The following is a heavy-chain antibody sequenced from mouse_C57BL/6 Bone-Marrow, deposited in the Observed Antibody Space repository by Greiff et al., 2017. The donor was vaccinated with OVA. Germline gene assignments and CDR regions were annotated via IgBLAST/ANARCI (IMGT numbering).Heavy chain of an antibody. D-gene: IGHD1-1*01. CDR2: IHPNSGST. CDR1: GYTFTSYW. Sequence: QVHVKQPGAELVKPGASVKLSCKASGYTFTSYWMHWVKQRPGQGLEWIGMIHPNSGSTNYNEKFKSKATLTVDKSSSTAYMQLSSLTSEDSAVYYCATITTVVRDYWGQGTTLTVSS. CDR3: ATITTVVRDY. V-gene: IGHV1-64*01. J-gene: IGHJ2*01.